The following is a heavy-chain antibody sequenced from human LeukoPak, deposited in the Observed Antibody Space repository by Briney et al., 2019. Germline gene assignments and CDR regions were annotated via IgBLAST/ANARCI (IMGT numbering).Heavy chain of an antibody. D-gene: IGHD5-18*01. CDR1: GGRFSSSA. J-gene: IGHJ4*02. CDR2: IIPVLDRA. CDR3: ATDPTGGDTYDGFDY. V-gene: IGHV1-69*04. Sequence: SVKVSCEASGGRFSSSALSWVRQAPGQGLEWMGRIIPVLDRADYAQKFQDRLKITADKSTGTAYMDLNSLRSKDTAVYYCATDPTGGDTYDGFDYWGQGTLVTVSS.